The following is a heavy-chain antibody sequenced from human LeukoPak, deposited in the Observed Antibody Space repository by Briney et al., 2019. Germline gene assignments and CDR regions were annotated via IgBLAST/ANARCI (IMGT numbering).Heavy chain of an antibody. CDR3: ARAGYSSGWYNGLDV. V-gene: IGHV3-30-3*01. CDR2: ISYDGSNK. D-gene: IGHD6-19*01. J-gene: IGHJ6*02. Sequence: PGGSLRLSCAASGFTFSSYGIHWVRQAPGKGLEWVAIISYDGSNKYYADSVKGRFTISRDTSKNTLYLQMNSLRAEDTAVYYCARAGYSSGWYNGLDVWGQGPTVTVSS. CDR1: GFTFSSYG.